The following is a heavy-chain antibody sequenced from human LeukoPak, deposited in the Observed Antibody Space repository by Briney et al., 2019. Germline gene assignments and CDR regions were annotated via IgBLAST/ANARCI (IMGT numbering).Heavy chain of an antibody. CDR1: GGSISTTNYY. V-gene: IGHV4-39*01. CDR3: ARHSGLRSPFDP. D-gene: IGHD3-3*01. J-gene: IGHJ5*02. CDR2: IYSSGNT. Sequence: SETLSLTCTVSGGSISTTNYYWGWIRQPPGRDLEWIGSIYSSGNTYYNPSLESRVTISVDTSKNQLSLKLTSATAADASVYYCARHSGLRSPFDPWGQGTLVTVSS.